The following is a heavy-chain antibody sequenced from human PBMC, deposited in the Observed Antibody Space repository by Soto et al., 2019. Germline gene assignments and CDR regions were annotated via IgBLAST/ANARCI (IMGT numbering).Heavy chain of an antibody. CDR3: ARDGTRYFDWLSGFDY. CDR2: ITYDGSNK. D-gene: IGHD3-9*01. Sequence: QLQLVESGGGVVQPGRSLRLSCAASGFTFSSYAMHWVRQAPGKGLEWVAVITYDGSNKYYADSVKGRFTISRDNSKNTLDLQMNSLRAEDTAVYYCARDGTRYFDWLSGFDYWGQGTLVPVSS. CDR1: GFTFSSYA. V-gene: IGHV3-30-3*01. J-gene: IGHJ4*02.